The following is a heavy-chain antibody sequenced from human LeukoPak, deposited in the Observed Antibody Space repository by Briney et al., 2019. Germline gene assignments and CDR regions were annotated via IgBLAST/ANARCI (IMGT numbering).Heavy chain of an antibody. Sequence: ASVKVSCKASGYTFTNYGFSWVRQAPGQGLEWMGWISAYNGYTDYAQKLQGRVTMTTDTSTSTAYMELRSLRSDDTAVYYCARRAGYNWFDPWGQGTLVTVSS. CDR3: ARRAGYNWFDP. D-gene: IGHD6-19*01. J-gene: IGHJ5*02. CDR1: GYTFTNYG. CDR2: ISAYNGYT. V-gene: IGHV1-18*01.